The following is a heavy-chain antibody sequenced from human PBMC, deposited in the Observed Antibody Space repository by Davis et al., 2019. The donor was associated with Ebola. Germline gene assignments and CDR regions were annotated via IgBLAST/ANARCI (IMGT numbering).Heavy chain of an antibody. CDR3: ARDLGGRKNY. J-gene: IGHJ4*02. V-gene: IGHV3-53*01. Sequence: PGGSLRLSCAASGFTVSSNYMSWDRQAAGKGLEWVSSISGSGVNTLYADSVKGRSTISRDNSKNTLYLQMNSLRAEDTAVYYCARDLGGRKNYWGQGTLVTVSS. CDR2: ISGSGVNT. D-gene: IGHD1-26*01. CDR1: GFTVSSNY.